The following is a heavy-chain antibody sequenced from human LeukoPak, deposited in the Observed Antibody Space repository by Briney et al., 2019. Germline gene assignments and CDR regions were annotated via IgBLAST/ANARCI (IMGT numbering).Heavy chain of an antibody. CDR3: XXXXXXYDSSAYYH. CDR1: D. D-gene: IGHD3-22*01. V-gene: IGHV1-8*01. J-gene: IGHJ4*02. CDR2: VNPNSGNT. Sequence: DXXWXRQAAGXGLXXXXWVNPNSGNTGYAQKFQGRVTMTMEXXISTAYMEVSSLRSEDTAVYYCXXXXXXYDSSAYYHWGQGTLVTVSS.